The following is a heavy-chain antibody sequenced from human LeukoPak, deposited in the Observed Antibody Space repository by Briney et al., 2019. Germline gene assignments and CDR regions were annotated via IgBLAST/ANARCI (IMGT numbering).Heavy chain of an antibody. J-gene: IGHJ4*02. Sequence: GGSLRLSCAASGFTFDDYAMHWVRQAPGKGLEWVSLISRDGGSTYYADSVKGRFTISRDNSKNSLYLQMNSLRAEDTALYYCAKDRLVKRDCSSTSCYNIDYWGQGTLVTVSS. V-gene: IGHV3-43D*04. CDR1: GFTFDDYA. D-gene: IGHD2-2*01. CDR2: ISRDGGST. CDR3: AKDRLVKRDCSSTSCYNIDY.